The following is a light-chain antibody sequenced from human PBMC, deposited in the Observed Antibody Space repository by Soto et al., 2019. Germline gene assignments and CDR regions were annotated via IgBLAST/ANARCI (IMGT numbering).Light chain of an antibody. CDR1: SSNIASNT. Sequence: QSVLTQPHSASGTPGQRVTISCSGSSSNIASNTVNWYQQLPGTAPKLLIYNNNHRPSGVLDRFSGSKSGTSASLAISGLQSEDEADYYCAAWDDSLNGPLFGGGTKVTVL. CDR3: AAWDDSLNGPL. CDR2: NNN. V-gene: IGLV1-44*01. J-gene: IGLJ2*01.